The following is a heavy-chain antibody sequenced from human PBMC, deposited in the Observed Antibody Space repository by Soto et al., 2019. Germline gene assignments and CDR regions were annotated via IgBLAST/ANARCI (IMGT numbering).Heavy chain of an antibody. V-gene: IGHV5-10-1*01. CDR2: IDPSDSQT. D-gene: IGHD3-22*01. Sequence: PGESLKISCKGSGYSFAGYWITWVRQMPGKCLAWMGRIDPSDSQTYYSPSFRGHVTISAAKSITTVFLQWSSLRASDTAMYYCARQIYDSDSGPNFQYYFDSWGQGTLVTVSS. J-gene: IGHJ4*02. CDR1: GYSFAGYW. CDR3: ARQIYDSDSGPNFQYYFDS.